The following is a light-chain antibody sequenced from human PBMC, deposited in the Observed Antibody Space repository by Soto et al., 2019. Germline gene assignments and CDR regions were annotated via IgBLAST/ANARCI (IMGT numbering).Light chain of an antibody. V-gene: IGLV2-14*01. CDR2: DVS. CDR3: SSYTSSSTRV. CDR1: SSDVGGYNY. J-gene: IGLJ1*01. Sequence: QSVMTRPASVSGSPGQKITISCTGTSSDVGGYNYVSWYQQHPGKAPKLMIYDVSNRPSGVSNRFSGSKSGNTASLTISGLQAEDEADYYCSSYTSSSTRVFGTGTKVTVL.